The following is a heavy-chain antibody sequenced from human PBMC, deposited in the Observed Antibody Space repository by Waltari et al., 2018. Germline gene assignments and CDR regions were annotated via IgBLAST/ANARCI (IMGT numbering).Heavy chain of an antibody. V-gene: IGHV3-23*01. CDR3: AKCEMYDSGWCAFFRY. CDR2: FVRSGCGT. CDR1: EFTLSNSA. Sequence: DVRLSESGGGLAQPGGSLRLSCVASEFTLSNSAMRWVRQGPGKGLEWVAAFVRSGCGTHYADSVKGRFAISRDNAKNTLYLQMNSLRAEDTAVYYCAKCEMYDSGWCAFFRYWGQGTLVTVSS. J-gene: IGHJ4*02. D-gene: IGHD6-19*01.